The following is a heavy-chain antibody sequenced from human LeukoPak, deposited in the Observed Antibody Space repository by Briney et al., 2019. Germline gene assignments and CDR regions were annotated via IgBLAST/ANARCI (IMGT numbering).Heavy chain of an antibody. D-gene: IGHD6-13*01. Sequence: SETLSLTCTVSGGSISSSSYYWGWIRQPPGKGLEWIGCIYHTGSTDYNPSLKSRVTISVDTSKNQFSLKLSSVTAADTAVYYCARQISGYSSSWYPNWFDPWGQGTLVTVSS. V-gene: IGHV4-39*01. J-gene: IGHJ5*02. CDR2: IYHTGST. CDR1: GGSISSSSYY. CDR3: ARQISGYSSSWYPNWFDP.